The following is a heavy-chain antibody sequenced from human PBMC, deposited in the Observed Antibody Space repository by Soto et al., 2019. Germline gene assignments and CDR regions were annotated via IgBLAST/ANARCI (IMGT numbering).Heavy chain of an antibody. CDR1: GYTFTSYY. D-gene: IGHD5-12*01. CDR2: INPSGGST. Sequence: GASVKVSCKASGYTFTSYYMHWVRQAPGQGLEWMGIINPSGGSTSYAQKFQGRVTMTRDTSTSTVYMELSSLRSEDTAVYYCALGAYSGSYYYYMAVWGKGTTVTVSS. J-gene: IGHJ6*03. V-gene: IGHV1-46*03. CDR3: ALGAYSGSYYYYMAV.